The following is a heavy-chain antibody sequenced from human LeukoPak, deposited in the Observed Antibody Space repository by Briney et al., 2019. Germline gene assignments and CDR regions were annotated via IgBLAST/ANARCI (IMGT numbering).Heavy chain of an antibody. Sequence: SETLSLTCAVYGGSFNGFYWSWIRQPPGKGLEWIGEGDHRGGTKYNPSLKSRVIISADSSKNQFSLKLSSMTASDTAVYYCVRETAQYNFGYHAFDLWGQGTMVTVSS. CDR3: VRETAQYNFGYHAFDL. CDR2: GDHRGGT. D-gene: IGHD5-18*01. CDR1: GGSFNGFY. V-gene: IGHV4-34*01. J-gene: IGHJ3*01.